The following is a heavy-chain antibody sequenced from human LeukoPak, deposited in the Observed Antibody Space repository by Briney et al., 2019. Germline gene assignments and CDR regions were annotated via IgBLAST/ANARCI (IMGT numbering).Heavy chain of an antibody. CDR1: GGSISSGSYY. V-gene: IGHV4-61*02. CDR2: IYTSGNT. CDR3: ARIQLERSPGAFDI. D-gene: IGHD1-1*01. Sequence: PSQTLSLTSTVSGGSISSGSYYWSWIRQPAGKGLEWIGRIYTSGNTNYNPSLKRRVTISVDTSKNQFSLQLSSVTAADTAVYYCARIQLERSPGAFDIWGQGTMVTVSS. J-gene: IGHJ3*02.